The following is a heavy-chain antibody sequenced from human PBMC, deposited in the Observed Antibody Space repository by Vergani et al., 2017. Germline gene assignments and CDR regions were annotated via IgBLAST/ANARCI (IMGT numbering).Heavy chain of an antibody. D-gene: IGHD6-19*01. V-gene: IGHV3-15*01. CDR1: GFTFSNAW. CDR3: TTWGIAVTTGHVFDY. J-gene: IGHJ4*02. Sequence: EVQLVESGGGLVKPGGSLRLSCAASGFTFSNAWMSWVRQAPGKGLEWVGRIKSKTDGGTTDYAAPVKGRFTISRDDSKNTLYLQMNSLKTEDTAVYYCTTWGIAVTTGHVFDYWGQGTLVTVSS. CDR2: IKSKTDGGTT.